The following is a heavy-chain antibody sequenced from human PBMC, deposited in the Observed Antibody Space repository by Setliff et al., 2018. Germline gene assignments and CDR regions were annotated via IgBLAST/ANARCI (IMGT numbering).Heavy chain of an antibody. D-gene: IGHD3-22*01. CDR2: IYSSGST. J-gene: IGHJ4*02. CDR1: GDSINSDY. V-gene: IGHV4-30-4*08. CDR3: ARESRYYYDNLGTLDY. Sequence: SETLSLTCSVYGDSINSDYWAWIRQPPGKGLEWIGYIYSSGSTYYNPSLKSRVSISVDTSKNQFSLKLSSVTAADTAVYYCARESRYYYDNLGTLDYWGQGTLVTVSS.